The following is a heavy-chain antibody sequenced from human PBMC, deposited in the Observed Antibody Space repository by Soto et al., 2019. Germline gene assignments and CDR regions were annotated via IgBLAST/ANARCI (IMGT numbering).Heavy chain of an antibody. Sequence: GGSLRLSCAASGFTFSSYAMSWVRQAPGKGLEWVSAISGSGGSTYYADSVKGRFTISRDNSKNTLYLQMNSLRAEDTAVYYCAKVISGRTGAGYYYYGMDVWGQGTTVTVSS. CDR3: AKVISGRTGAGYYYYGMDV. CDR1: GFTFSSYA. D-gene: IGHD1-1*01. CDR2: ISGSGGST. V-gene: IGHV3-23*01. J-gene: IGHJ6*02.